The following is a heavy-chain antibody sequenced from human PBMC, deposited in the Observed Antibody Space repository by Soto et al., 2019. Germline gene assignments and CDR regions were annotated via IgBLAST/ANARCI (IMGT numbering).Heavy chain of an antibody. CDR1: GFTFSSYW. CDR2: IKQDGSEK. CDR3: ARVVVAATCAFDI. V-gene: IGHV3-7*04. Sequence: GGSLRLSCAASGFTFSSYWMSWVRQAPGKGLEWVANIKQDGSEKYYVDSVKGRFTISRDNAKNSLYLQMNSLRAEDTAVYYCARVVVAATCAFDIWGQGTMVTVSS. D-gene: IGHD2-15*01. J-gene: IGHJ3*02.